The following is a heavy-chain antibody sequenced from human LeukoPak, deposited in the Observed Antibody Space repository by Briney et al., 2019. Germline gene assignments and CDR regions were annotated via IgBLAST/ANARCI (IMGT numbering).Heavy chain of an antibody. Sequence: SETLSLTCAVYGGSFSGYYWSWIRQPPGKGLEWIGEMDHSGSTNYHPSLQSRVTISVDTSKNQFSLKLSSVTAADTAVYYCARGQYYDSSGYYHYYLDYWGQGTLVTVSS. D-gene: IGHD3-22*01. J-gene: IGHJ4*02. CDR1: GGSFSGYY. V-gene: IGHV4-34*01. CDR2: MDHSGST. CDR3: ARGQYYDSSGYYHYYLDY.